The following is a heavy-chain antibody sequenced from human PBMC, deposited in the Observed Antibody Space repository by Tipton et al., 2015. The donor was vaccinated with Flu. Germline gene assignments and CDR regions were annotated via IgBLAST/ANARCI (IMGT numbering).Heavy chain of an antibody. Sequence: TLSLTCTVSGGSISSSSYYWSWIRQPPGKGLEWIGYIYYSGSTNYNPSLKSRVTISVDTSKNQFSLKLSSVTAADTAVYYCARAPESRTHDYGDAPDHWGQGTLVTVSS. CDR2: IYYSGST. V-gene: IGHV4-61*01. D-gene: IGHD4-17*01. CDR1: GGSISSSSYY. J-gene: IGHJ4*02. CDR3: ARAPESRTHDYGDAPDH.